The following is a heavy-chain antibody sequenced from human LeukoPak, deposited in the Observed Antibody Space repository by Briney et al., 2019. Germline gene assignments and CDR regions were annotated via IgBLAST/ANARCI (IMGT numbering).Heavy chain of an antibody. J-gene: IGHJ4*02. Sequence: GGSLRLSCAASGFTFSSYWMHWVRQAPGKGLVWVSRINTDGSSTSYADSVKGRFTISRDNAKNTLYLQMNSLKTEDTAVYYCTTDPKTRWLRWVHWGQGTLVTVSS. CDR3: TTDPKTRWLRWVH. CDR2: INTDGSST. D-gene: IGHD5-12*01. CDR1: GFTFSSYW. V-gene: IGHV3-74*01.